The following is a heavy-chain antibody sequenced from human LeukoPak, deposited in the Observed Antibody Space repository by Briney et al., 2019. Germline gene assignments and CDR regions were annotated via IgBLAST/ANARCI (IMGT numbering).Heavy chain of an antibody. CDR1: GFTFSSYA. CDR2: ISSNGGST. D-gene: IGHD3-22*01. Sequence: GGSLRLSCAASGFTFSSYAMHWVRQAPGKGLEYVSAISSNGGSTYYADSVKGGFTISRDNSKNTLYLQMGSLRAEDMAVYYCARSPHDSSFYFDYWGQGTLVTVSS. J-gene: IGHJ4*02. CDR3: ARSPHDSSFYFDY. V-gene: IGHV3-64*02.